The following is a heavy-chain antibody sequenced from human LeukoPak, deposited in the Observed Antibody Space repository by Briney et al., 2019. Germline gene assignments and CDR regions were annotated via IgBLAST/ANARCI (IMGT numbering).Heavy chain of an antibody. CDR3: ARHEYSGSYYGLSWFDP. Sequence: SETLSLTCTVSGGSISSSGYYWGWIRQPPGKGLEWIASIYYSGSTYYNPSLKSRVTISVDTSKHQLSLKLSSLTPADTAVYYCARHEYSGSYYGLSWFDPWGQGTLVTVSS. CDR2: IYYSGST. V-gene: IGHV4-39*01. CDR1: GGSISSSGYY. J-gene: IGHJ5*02. D-gene: IGHD1-26*01.